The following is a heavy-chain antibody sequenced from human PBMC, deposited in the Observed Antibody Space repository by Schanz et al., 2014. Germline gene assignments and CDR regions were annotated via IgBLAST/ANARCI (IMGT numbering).Heavy chain of an antibody. D-gene: IGHD5-12*01. J-gene: IGHJ4*02. CDR3: ARSRGFDSIFDF. CDR1: AFIFRSYS. CDR2: ISRSSSTI. Sequence: EVQLVESGGGLVQPGGSLRLSCAASAFIFRSYSMHWVRQAPGKGLEWVSYISRSSSTIYYADSVRGRFTISRDNAKNSLYLQMNSLRAEDTAVYYCARSRGFDSIFDFWGRGTLVTVSS. V-gene: IGHV3-48*01.